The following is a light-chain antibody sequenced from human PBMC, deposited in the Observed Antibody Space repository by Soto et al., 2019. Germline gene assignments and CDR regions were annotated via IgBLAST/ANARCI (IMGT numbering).Light chain of an antibody. CDR2: GNV. CDR3: QAYDTSLSGVV. CDR1: SSNIGADYD. Sequence: QSVLTQPPSVSGAPGQRITISCTGSSSNIGADYDVHWYQQFPGTAPKLLIDGNVDRPSGVPDRFSASKSGTSASLAITGLQAEDEADYYCQAYDTSLSGVVFGTGTKVT. J-gene: IGLJ1*01. V-gene: IGLV1-40*01.